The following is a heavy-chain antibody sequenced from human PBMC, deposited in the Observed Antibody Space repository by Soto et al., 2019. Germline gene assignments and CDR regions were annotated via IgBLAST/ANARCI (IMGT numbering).Heavy chain of an antibody. CDR3: ARVNYGSGSLYYFDY. J-gene: IGHJ4*02. CDR1: GGSISSGGYY. CDR2: IYYSGST. D-gene: IGHD3-10*01. V-gene: IGHV4-31*03. Sequence: PSETLSLTCTVSGGSISSGGYYWSWIRQHPGKGLEWIGYIYYSGSTYYNPSLKSRVTISVDTSKNQFSLKLSSVTAADTAVYYCARVNYGSGSLYYFDYWGQGTLVTVSS.